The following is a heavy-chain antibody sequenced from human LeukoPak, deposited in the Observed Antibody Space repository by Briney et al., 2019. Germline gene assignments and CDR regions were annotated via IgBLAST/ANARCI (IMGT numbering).Heavy chain of an antibody. CDR3: ARRGPTYYDFWSGHPSPDAFDI. CDR2: IYPGDSDT. Sequence: GESLKISCKGSGYSFTSYWIGWVRQMPGKGLEWMGIIYPGDSDTRHSPSFQGQVTISADKSISTAYLQWSSLKASDTAMYYCARRGPTYYDFWSGHPSPDAFDIWGQGTMVTVSS. J-gene: IGHJ3*02. CDR1: GYSFTSYW. D-gene: IGHD3-3*01. V-gene: IGHV5-51*01.